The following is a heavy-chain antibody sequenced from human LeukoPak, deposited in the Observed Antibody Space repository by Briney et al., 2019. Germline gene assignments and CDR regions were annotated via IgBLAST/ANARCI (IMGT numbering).Heavy chain of an antibody. Sequence: GGSLRLSCAASGFTFSNYEMNWVRQAPGKGLEWVSYISSGGSNKYYADSVKGRFTISRDNAKKSLYLQMNSLRAEDTAVYYCVRVGEDCTSTSCQRQFDYWGQGTLVTVSS. V-gene: IGHV3-48*03. D-gene: IGHD2-2*01. CDR2: ISSGGSNK. CDR3: VRVGEDCTSTSCQRQFDY. J-gene: IGHJ4*02. CDR1: GFTFSNYE.